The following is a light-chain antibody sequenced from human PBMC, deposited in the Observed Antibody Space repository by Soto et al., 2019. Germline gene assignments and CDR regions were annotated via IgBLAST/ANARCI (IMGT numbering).Light chain of an antibody. CDR2: LNSDGSH. V-gene: IGLV4-69*01. Sequence: QLVLTQSPSASASLGASVKLTCTLSRGHSSYAIAWHQQQPEKGPRYLMKLNSDGSHSKGDGIPDRFSGSSSGAERYLTISSLQSEDEADIYCQTWGTGIQVFGGGTKLTVL. CDR3: QTWGTGIQV. CDR1: RGHSSYA. J-gene: IGLJ2*01.